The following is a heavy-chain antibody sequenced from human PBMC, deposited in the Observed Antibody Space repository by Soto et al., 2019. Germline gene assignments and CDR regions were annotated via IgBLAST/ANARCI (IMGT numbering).Heavy chain of an antibody. V-gene: IGHV1-2*02. J-gene: IGHJ5*02. CDR1: GYTFSYCY. D-gene: IGHD2-21*02. CDR3: ARLQLGGDRMLNWFDP. CDR2: INPNSGDR. Sequence: GYTFSYCYIHWLRKETGQGLEWMGWINPNSGDRKVAQKFQDRVSMTTDTATDTAYMELKSLRSGDTAVYYCARLQLGGDRMLNWFDPWGQGNLVTVPS.